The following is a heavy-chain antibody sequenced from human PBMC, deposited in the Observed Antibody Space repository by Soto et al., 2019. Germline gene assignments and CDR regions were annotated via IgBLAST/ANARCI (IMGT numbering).Heavy chain of an antibody. J-gene: IGHJ5*02. CDR3: ARGSIAAAGNWFDP. Sequence: ASVKVSCKASGYTFTGYYMHWVRQAPGQGLEWMGWINPNSGGTNYAQKFQGGVTMTRDTSISTAYMELSRLRSDDTAVYYCARGSIAAAGNWFDPWGQGTLVTVSS. CDR1: GYTFTGYY. D-gene: IGHD6-13*01. V-gene: IGHV1-2*02. CDR2: INPNSGGT.